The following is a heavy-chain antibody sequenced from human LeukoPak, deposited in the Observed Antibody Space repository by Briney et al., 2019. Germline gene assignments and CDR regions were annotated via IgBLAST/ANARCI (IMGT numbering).Heavy chain of an antibody. CDR1: GGSISSGDYY. CDR3: ARERGFYYSMDV. CDR2: IYYSGST. Sequence: PSQTLSLTCTVSGGSISSGDYYWSWIRQPPGKGLEWIGYIYYSGSTYYNPSLKSRVTISVDTSKNQFSLKLSSVTAADTAVYYCARERGFYYSMDVWGKGTTVTVSS. J-gene: IGHJ6*03. V-gene: IGHV4-30-4*01.